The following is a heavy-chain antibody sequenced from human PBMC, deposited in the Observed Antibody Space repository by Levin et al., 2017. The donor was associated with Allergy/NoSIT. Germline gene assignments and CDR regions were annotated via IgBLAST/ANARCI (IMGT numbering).Heavy chain of an antibody. J-gene: IGHJ1*01. V-gene: IGHV1-24*01. CDR1: GYTLTELS. D-gene: IGHD2-8*01. Sequence: ASVKVSCKVSGYTLTELSMHWVRQAPGKGLEWMGGFDPEDGETIYAQKFQGRVTMTEDTSTDTAYMELSSLRSEDTAVYYCATNGAAYCTNGVCYGKYFQHWGQGTLVTVSS. CDR2: FDPEDGET. CDR3: ATNGAAYCTNGVCYGKYFQH.